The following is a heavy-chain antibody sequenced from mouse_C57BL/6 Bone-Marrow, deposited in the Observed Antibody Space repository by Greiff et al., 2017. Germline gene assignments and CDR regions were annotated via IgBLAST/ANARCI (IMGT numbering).Heavy chain of an antibody. CDR1: GYTFTSYW. V-gene: IGHV1-55*01. CDR3: AKREDGDYYAMDY. J-gene: IGHJ4*01. D-gene: IGHD2-3*01. CDR2: IYPGSGST. Sequence: QVQLQQSGAELVKPGASVKMSCKASGYTFTSYWITWVKQRPGQGLEWIGDIYPGSGSTNYNEKFKSKATLTVDTSSSTAYMQLSSLTSEDSAVYYCAKREDGDYYAMDYWGQGTSVTVSS.